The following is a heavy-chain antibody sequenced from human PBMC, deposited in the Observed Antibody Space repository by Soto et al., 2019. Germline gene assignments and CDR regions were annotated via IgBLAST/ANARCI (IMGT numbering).Heavy chain of an antibody. CDR3: AGEKVGTTGIDF. Sequence: QAQLVQSGAEVKKPGASAKVSCKASGYTFTGYDINWVRQATGQGLEWMGWMNPKRGNTGYAQNFQGRVTMTRDNSRTTPYMELTSLRDDDSAVYYCAGEKVGTTGIDFWGRGTLVTVSS. CDR1: GYTFTGYD. J-gene: IGHJ4*02. D-gene: IGHD1-26*01. CDR2: MNPKRGNT. V-gene: IGHV1-8*01.